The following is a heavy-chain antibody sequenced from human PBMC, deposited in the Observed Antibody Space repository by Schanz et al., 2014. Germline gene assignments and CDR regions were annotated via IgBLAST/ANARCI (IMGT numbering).Heavy chain of an antibody. CDR2: ISSKGDMT. D-gene: IGHD3-16*02. CDR1: RFTVTNAW. CDR3: ARDNRYYLFDY. J-gene: IGHJ4*02. Sequence: EVQLLESGGGLVKPGGSLTLSCAASRFTVTNAWMSWVRQAPGKGLEYVSSISSKGDMTFYGNSVKGRFTISRDNSKNTLYLQLGSLSAEDTAVYFCARDNRYYLFDYWGQGALVTVSS. V-gene: IGHV3-64*01.